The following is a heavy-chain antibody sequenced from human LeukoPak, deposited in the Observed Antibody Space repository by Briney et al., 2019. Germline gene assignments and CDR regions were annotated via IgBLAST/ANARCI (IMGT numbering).Heavy chain of an antibody. J-gene: IGHJ4*02. D-gene: IGHD6-6*01. CDR2: ISSSGSTI. Sequence: PGGSLGLSCAASGFTFSSYEMNWVRQAPGKGLEWVSYISSSGSTIYYADSVKGRFTISRDNAKNSLYLQMNSLRAEDTAVYYCARDGEYSSSSLPFDYWGQGTLVTVSS. V-gene: IGHV3-48*03. CDR1: GFTFSSYE. CDR3: ARDGEYSSSSLPFDY.